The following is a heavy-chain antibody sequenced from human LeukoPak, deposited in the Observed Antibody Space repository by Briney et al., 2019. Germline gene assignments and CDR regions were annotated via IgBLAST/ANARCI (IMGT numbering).Heavy chain of an antibody. J-gene: IGHJ6*03. CDR2: ISAYNGNT. D-gene: IGHD3-9*01. CDR1: GGTFSSYA. CDR3: ARVARFYDILTGHMDV. Sequence: ASVKVSCKASGGTFSSYAISWVRQAPGQGLEWMGWISAYNGNTNYAQKLQGRVTMTTDTSTSTAYMELRSLRSDDTAVYYCARVARFYDILTGHMDVWGKGTTVTISS. V-gene: IGHV1-18*01.